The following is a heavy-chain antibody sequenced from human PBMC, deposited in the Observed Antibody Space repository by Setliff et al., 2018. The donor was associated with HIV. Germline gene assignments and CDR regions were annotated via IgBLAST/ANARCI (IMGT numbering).Heavy chain of an antibody. V-gene: IGHV4-59*08. CDR2: RYYGNT. CDR1: GDSISSYY. D-gene: IGHD2-15*01. CDR3: ARRRCSAASCPDNSWNWLDP. J-gene: IGHJ5*02. Sequence: PSETLSLTCTVSGDSISSYYWNWTRQPPGKALEWIGYRYYGNTNYNPSFAGRVTISVDTSKNQFSLKLRSVTAADTAMYYCARRRCSAASCPDNSWNWLDPWGQGTLVTVSS.